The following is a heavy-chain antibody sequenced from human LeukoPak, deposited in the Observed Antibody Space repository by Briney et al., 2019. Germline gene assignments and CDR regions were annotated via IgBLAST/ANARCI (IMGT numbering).Heavy chain of an antibody. CDR2: IIPIFGTA. CDR3: ARGRHYDFWSGYYQAY. D-gene: IGHD3-3*01. Sequence: SVKVSCKASGGTFSSYAISWVRQAPGQGLEWKGGIIPIFGTANYAQKFQGRVTITADESTSTAYMELSSLRSEDTAVYYCARGRHYDFWSGYYQAYWGQGTLVTVSS. V-gene: IGHV1-69*13. CDR1: GGTFSSYA. J-gene: IGHJ4*02.